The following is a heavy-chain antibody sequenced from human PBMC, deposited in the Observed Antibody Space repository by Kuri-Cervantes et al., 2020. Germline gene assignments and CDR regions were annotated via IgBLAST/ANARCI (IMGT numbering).Heavy chain of an antibody. J-gene: IGHJ4*02. Sequence: GSLRLSCAVYCGSFSGYYWSWIRQPPGKGLEWIGEINHSGSTNYNPSLKSRVTISVDTSKNQFSLKLSSVTAADTAVYYCARGRDYYGSGSYRLDYWGQGTLVTVSS. V-gene: IGHV4-34*01. CDR3: ARGRDYYGSGSYRLDY. CDR2: INHSGST. D-gene: IGHD3-10*01. CDR1: CGSFSGYY.